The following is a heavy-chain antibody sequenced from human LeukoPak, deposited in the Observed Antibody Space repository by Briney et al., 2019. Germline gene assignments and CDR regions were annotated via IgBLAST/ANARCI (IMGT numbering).Heavy chain of an antibody. V-gene: IGHV4-59*08. CDR2: IYYNGNT. J-gene: IGHJ4*02. CDR1: GRSISSYY. D-gene: IGHD2-8*01. Sequence: SDTLSLTCTVSGRSISSYYWSWIRQPPGKGLEWIGYIYYNGNTNYNPSLKSRVTISVDTSKNQFSLMLTSVTAADTAVYYCATHRYSYANFDYWGQGTLVTVSS. CDR3: ATHRYSYANFDY.